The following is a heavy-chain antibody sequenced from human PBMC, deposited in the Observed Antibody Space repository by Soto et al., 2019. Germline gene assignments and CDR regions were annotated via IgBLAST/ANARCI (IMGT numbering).Heavy chain of an antibody. CDR2: IYSSGST. CDR3: ARAGSSWYGGNWFDP. D-gene: IGHD6-13*01. CDR1: GGSVSSGSYY. V-gene: IGHV4-61*01. Sequence: SSETLSLTCTVSGGSVSSGSYYWSWIRQPPGKGLEWIGYIYSSGSTSYNPSLKSRVTISVDTSKNQFSLKLSSVTAADTAVYYCARAGSSWYGGNWFDPWGQGTLVTVSS. J-gene: IGHJ5*02.